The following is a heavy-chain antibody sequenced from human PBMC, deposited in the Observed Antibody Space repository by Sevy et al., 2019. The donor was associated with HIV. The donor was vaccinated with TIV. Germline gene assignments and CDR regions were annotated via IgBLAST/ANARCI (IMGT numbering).Heavy chain of an antibody. D-gene: IGHD2-15*01. CDR3: ARAPGGYCSAGSCPWFNP. J-gene: IGHJ5*02. Sequence: ASVKVSCKASGYTFTDYYMHWVRQAPGQGLEWMGWIKPNSGGTKYAQKFQDRVTMTRDMSISTAYMELSSLRSDDTAVYYCARAPGGYCSAGSCPWFNPWGQGTLVTVSS. CDR1: GYTFTDYY. CDR2: IKPNSGGT. V-gene: IGHV1-2*02.